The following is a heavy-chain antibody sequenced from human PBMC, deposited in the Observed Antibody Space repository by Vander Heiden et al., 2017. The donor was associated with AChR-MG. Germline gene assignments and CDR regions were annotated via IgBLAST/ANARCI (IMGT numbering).Heavy chain of an antibody. CDR2: RWYNGSNK. D-gene: IGHD6-6*01. J-gene: IGHJ2*01. V-gene: IGHV3-33*01. Sequence: VPLVESGGGLVQPGRSLRLSCTASGLTSTSSGMHWVRQAPGKGLEWVAVRWYNGSNKYYADSGKGRFTISRDNSKNTLYLQMNSLRAEDTAVYYCARGGSSSSSTDAYWYFDLWGRGTLVTVSS. CDR3: ARGGSSSSSTDAYWYFDL. CDR1: GLTSTSSG.